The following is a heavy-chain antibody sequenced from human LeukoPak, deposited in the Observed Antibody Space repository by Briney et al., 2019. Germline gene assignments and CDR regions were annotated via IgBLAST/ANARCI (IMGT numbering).Heavy chain of an antibody. CDR1: GFSFGDFG. Sequence: PGGSLRLSCAASGFSFGDFGMSWVRQAPGKGLEWVSSLTSDGASTRYADSVKGRFTISRDNSKNTLYLQMNYLRAEDTALYFCAKSLVRWAFDYWGQGSLVTVSS. V-gene: IGHV3-23*01. D-gene: IGHD4-23*01. CDR2: LTSDGAST. CDR3: AKSLVRWAFDY. J-gene: IGHJ4*02.